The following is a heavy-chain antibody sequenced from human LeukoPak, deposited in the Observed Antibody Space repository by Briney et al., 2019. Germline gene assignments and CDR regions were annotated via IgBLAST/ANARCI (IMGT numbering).Heavy chain of an antibody. CDR1: GYTFTGYY. CDR2: INPNSGGT. J-gene: IGHJ3*02. D-gene: IGHD6-19*01. CDR3: ARGYSSGWSPSYNDAFDI. V-gene: IGHV1-2*06. Sequence: GASVKVSCKASGYTFTGYYMHWVRQAPGQGLEWMGRINPNSGGTNYAKKFQGRVTMTRDTSISTAYMELSRLRSDDTAVYYCARGYSSGWSPSYNDAFDIWGQGTMVTVSS.